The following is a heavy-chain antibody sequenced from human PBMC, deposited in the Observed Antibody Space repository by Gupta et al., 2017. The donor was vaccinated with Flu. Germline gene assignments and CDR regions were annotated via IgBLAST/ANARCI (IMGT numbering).Heavy chain of an antibody. J-gene: IGHJ4*02. V-gene: IGHV3-49*04. CDR3: ISSNNGWLPPFR. D-gene: IGHD6-19*01. CDR1: GFTFGDYP. Sequence: EVQLVESGGGLVQPGRSLSLSCSASGFTFGDYPLTWVRKAPGKGLEWVGFIRTKTYGATSQYAASVKGRFSISRDDSKSIAYLQMNSLETEDTAVYYCISSNNGWLPPFRWGQGTLVTVSS. CDR2: IRTKTYGATS.